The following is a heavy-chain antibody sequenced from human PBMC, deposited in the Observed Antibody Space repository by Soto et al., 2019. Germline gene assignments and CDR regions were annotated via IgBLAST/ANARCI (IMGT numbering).Heavy chain of an antibody. CDR2: IIPIFGTA. CDR1: GGTFSSYA. V-gene: IGHV1-69*12. CDR3: AIPPNESIWYYYGMHV. D-gene: IGHD3-3*02. Sequence: QVQLVQSGAEVKKPGSSVKVSCKASGGTFSSYAISWVRQAPGQGLEWMGGIIPIFGTANYAKKFQGRVTITADEATSTASMELSSLRSEDTAVYYCAIPPNESIWYYYGMHVWSQGTTVTVSS. J-gene: IGHJ6*02.